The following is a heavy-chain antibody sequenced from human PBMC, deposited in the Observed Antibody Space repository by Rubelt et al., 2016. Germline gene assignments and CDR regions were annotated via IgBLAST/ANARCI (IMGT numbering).Heavy chain of an antibody. Sequence: DINWVRQATGQGLEWMGWMNPNSGNTGYAQKFQGRVTMTRNTSISTAYMALSRLRSDDTAVYYCASVRGTRITMVRGGVASWGQGTLVTVSS. CDR2: MNPNSGNT. D-gene: IGHD3-10*01. V-gene: IGHV1-8*01. CDR1: D. J-gene: IGHJ4*02. CDR3: ASVRGTRITMVRGGVAS.